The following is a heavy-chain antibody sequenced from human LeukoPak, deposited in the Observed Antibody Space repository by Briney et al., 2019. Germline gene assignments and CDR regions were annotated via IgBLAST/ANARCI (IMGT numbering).Heavy chain of an antibody. J-gene: IGHJ4*02. CDR3: ACSGKYPYFAS. CDR2: LYSGGST. V-gene: IGHV3-66*01. D-gene: IGHD1-26*01. Sequence: PGGSLRLSCAASGFTFSSYAMSWVRQAPGKGLEWVSLLYSGGSTYYTESVKDRFTISRDNSKSTLYLQMNSLRPEDTGVYYCACSGKYPYFASWGQGTLVTVSS. CDR1: GFTFSSYA.